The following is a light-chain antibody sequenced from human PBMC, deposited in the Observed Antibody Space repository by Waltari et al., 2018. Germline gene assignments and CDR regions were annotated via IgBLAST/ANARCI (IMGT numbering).Light chain of an antibody. CDR3: NSYTGSSSWV. CDR2: DVS. J-gene: IGLJ3*02. CDR1: RSEVGFYNV. V-gene: IGLV2-14*01. Sequence: QSALTQPHSLSASPGQSITFSCTGSRSEVGFYNVVSLYQQHPGKAPKLIIYDVSERPSGVSDRFSGSKSGNTASLTISGLQAEDEADYYCNSYTGSSSWVFGGGTKLTVL.